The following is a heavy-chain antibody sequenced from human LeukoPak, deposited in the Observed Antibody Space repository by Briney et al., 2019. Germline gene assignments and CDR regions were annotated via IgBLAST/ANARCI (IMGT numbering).Heavy chain of an antibody. V-gene: IGHV1-18*01. J-gene: IGHJ5*02. CDR1: GYTFTSHG. D-gene: IGHD2-2*01. Sequence: ASVKVSCKASGYTFTSHGISWVRQAPGQGLEWMGWISAYNGNTNYAQKLQGRVTMTTDTSTSTAYMELRSLRSDDTAVYYCARGGDIVVVPAPNWFDPWGQGTLVTVSS. CDR2: ISAYNGNT. CDR3: ARGGDIVVVPAPNWFDP.